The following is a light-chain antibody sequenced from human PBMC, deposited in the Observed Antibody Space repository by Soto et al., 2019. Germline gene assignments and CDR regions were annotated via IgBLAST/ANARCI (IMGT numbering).Light chain of an antibody. CDR2: MTS. CDR1: QSVQYW. CDR3: QQYSSYSS. J-gene: IGKJ1*01. Sequence: DIQMTQSPSTLSASVGDRVTITFRASQSVQYWLAWYQQKPGKAPKLLIQMTSCLGSGVPSRFSGSGSGTDFTLTISSLQPDDFATYYCQQYSSYSSFGQGTKVEVK. V-gene: IGKV1-5*03.